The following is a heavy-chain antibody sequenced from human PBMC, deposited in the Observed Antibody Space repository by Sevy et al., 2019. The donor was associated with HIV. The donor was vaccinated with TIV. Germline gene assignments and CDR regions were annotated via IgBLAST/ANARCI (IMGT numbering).Heavy chain of an antibody. J-gene: IGHJ4*02. V-gene: IGHV3-30*04. CDR3: ARGRVTSHYFDY. Sequence: GGSLRLSCADSGFTFIDYAMHWVRQAPGKGLEWVAVISDDGSKTYYADSVNGLFTISRDNSKNTLYLQMNSLRADDTAVYYCARGRVTSHYFDYWGQGTLVTVSS. D-gene: IGHD2-21*02. CDR2: ISDDGSKT. CDR1: GFTFIDYA.